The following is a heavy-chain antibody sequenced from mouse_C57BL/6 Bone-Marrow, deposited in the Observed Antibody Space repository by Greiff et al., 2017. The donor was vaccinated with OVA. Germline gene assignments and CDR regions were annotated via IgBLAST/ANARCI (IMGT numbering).Heavy chain of an antibody. CDR1: GYAFTNYL. D-gene: IGHD3-2*02. CDR2: INPGSGGT. Sequence: VKLMESGAELVRPGTSVKVSCKASGYAFTNYLIEWVKQRPGQGLEWIGVINPGSGGTNYNEKFKGKATLTADKSSSTAYMQLSSLTSEDSAVYFCAREGTAQASWFAYWGQGTLVTVSA. CDR3: AREGTAQASWFAY. V-gene: IGHV1-54*01. J-gene: IGHJ3*01.